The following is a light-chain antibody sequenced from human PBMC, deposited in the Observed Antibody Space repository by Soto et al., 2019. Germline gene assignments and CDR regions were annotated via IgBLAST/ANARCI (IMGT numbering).Light chain of an antibody. CDR3: QQYNNFPRT. Sequence: DIQMTQSPSSLSASVGDRVTITCRASRGINNDLAWFQQKPGKAPESLIYDSSTLPPEVPPKFSGSGSGTEFTLTISSLQPEDSATYYCQQYNNFPRTFGQGTKVDIK. CDR2: DSS. CDR1: RGINND. J-gene: IGKJ1*01. V-gene: IGKV1-16*02.